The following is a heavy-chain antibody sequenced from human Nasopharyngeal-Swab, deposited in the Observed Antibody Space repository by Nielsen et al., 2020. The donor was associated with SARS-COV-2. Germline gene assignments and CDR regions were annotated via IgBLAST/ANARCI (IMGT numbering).Heavy chain of an antibody. CDR3: ARDSAVTRNDAFDI. Sequence: GGSLRLSCAASGFTSSSYSMNWVRQAPGKGLEWVSSISSSSSYIYYADSVKGRFTISRDNAKNSLYLQMNSLRAEDTAVYYCARDSAVTRNDAFDIWGQGTMVTVSS. J-gene: IGHJ3*02. V-gene: IGHV3-21*01. D-gene: IGHD4-17*01. CDR1: GFTSSSYS. CDR2: ISSSSSYI.